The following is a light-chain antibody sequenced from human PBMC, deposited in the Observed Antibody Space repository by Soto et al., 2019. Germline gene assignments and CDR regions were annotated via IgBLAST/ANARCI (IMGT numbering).Light chain of an antibody. CDR2: EVS. J-gene: IGLJ1*01. CDR1: SSDVGSYNR. Sequence: QSGLTQPPSVSGSPGQSVTISCTGTSSDVGSYNRVSWYQQPPGTAPKLMIYEVSNRPSGVPDRFSGSKSGNTASLAISGLQAEDEADYYCSSYTSNNNYVFGTGTKLTVL. CDR3: SSYTSNNNYV. V-gene: IGLV2-18*02.